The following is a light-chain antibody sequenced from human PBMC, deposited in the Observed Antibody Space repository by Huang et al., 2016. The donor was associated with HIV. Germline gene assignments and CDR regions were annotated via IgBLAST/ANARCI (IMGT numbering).Light chain of an antibody. Sequence: EIEMTQSPATLSVSPGERATLSCRASQSVSTHLAWYQQRPGQAPRLLIYGASTGATGVPARFSGSGSGTEFTLTISSPQAEDFAVYYCQQYSEWPFTFGQGTKLEIK. V-gene: IGKV3-15*01. CDR1: QSVSTH. CDR2: GAS. CDR3: QQYSEWPFT. J-gene: IGKJ2*01.